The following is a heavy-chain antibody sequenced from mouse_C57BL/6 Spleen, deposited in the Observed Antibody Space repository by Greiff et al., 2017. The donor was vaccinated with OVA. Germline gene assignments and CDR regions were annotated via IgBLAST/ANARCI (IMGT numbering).Heavy chain of an antibody. CDR1: GFNIKDDY. CDR3: TYRGGDY. V-gene: IGHV14-4*01. Sequence: VQLKESGAELVRPGASVTLSCTASGFNIKDDYMHWVKQRPEQGLEWLGWFDPENGDTEYASKFQGKATITADTSSNTAYMHLSSLTSEDAAVYYCTYRGGDYWGQGTTLTVSS. D-gene: IGHD2-12*01. CDR2: FDPENGDT. J-gene: IGHJ2*01.